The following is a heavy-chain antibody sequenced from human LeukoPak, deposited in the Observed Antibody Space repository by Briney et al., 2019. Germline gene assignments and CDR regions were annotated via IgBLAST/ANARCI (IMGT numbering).Heavy chain of an antibody. CDR3: ARDEGDYGSGAFDI. J-gene: IGHJ3*02. CDR1: GYTFTSYG. Sequence: GASVKVSCKASGYTFTSYGISWVRQAPGQGLEWMGWISAYNGNTNYAQKLQGRVTMTTDTSTSTAYMELRSLRSDDTAVYYCARDEGDYGSGAFDIWGQGTMVTVSS. CDR2: ISAYNGNT. V-gene: IGHV1-18*01. D-gene: IGHD3-10*01.